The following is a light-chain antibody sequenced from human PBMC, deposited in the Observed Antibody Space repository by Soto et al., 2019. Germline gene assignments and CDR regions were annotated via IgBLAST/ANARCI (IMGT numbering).Light chain of an antibody. J-gene: IGLJ3*02. V-gene: IGLV2-11*01. CDR2: DVT. Sequence: QSALTQPRSVSGSPGQSVTISCTGTSSDVGASNHVSWYQNHPGKAPKLIIYDVTERPSGVPDCFSGSKSGNTASLTISGLQAEDEADFYCCSSAGGFSWVFGGGTKLTVL. CDR1: SSDVGASNH. CDR3: CSSAGGFSWV.